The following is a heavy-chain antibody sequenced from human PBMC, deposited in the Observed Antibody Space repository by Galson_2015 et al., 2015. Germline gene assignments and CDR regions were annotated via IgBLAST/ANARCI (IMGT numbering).Heavy chain of an antibody. D-gene: IGHD4-17*01. Sequence: SETLSLTCAVSGGSISSSYCWKWVRQPPGRGLEWIGQIHHSGSTNYNPSLKGRVTISVDKSKNQFTLKLSSVTAADTALYFCARTADYGDPYWYFDLWGRGILVTVSS. CDR1: GGSISSSYC. CDR3: ARTADYGDPYWYFDL. J-gene: IGHJ2*01. CDR2: IHHSGST. V-gene: IGHV4-4*02.